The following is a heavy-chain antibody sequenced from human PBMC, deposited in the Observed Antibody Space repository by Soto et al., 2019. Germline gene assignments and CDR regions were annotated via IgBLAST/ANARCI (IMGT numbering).Heavy chain of an antibody. V-gene: IGHV4-39*01. CDR3: AGHYSSGSRNWFDP. D-gene: IGHD6-19*01. J-gene: IGHJ5*02. CDR2: IYYSGST. CDR1: GGSINSSSYF. Sequence: KTAETLSLTCIVSGGSINSSSYFWFWVRHPPGKGLEWIGSIYYSGSTYYNPSLRSRVTISVDTSKNQFSLKLSSVTAADTAVFYCAGHYSSGSRNWFDPWGQGTLVTVSS.